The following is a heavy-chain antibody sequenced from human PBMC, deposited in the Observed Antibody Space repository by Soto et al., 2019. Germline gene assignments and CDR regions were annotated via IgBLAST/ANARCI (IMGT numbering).Heavy chain of an antibody. J-gene: IGHJ4*02. Sequence: QVQLQESGPGLVQPSQTLSLSCTVSGGSITSGGYYWSWIRQHPGKGLEWIGYIYYSGTTYYNPYIKSRLTISVDTSRNHFSLEVNSVSAADTAVYYCARADSSGYTFEHWGQGTLVTVSS. D-gene: IGHD3-22*01. CDR2: IYYSGTT. CDR3: ARADSSGYTFEH. CDR1: GGSITSGGYY. V-gene: IGHV4-31*03.